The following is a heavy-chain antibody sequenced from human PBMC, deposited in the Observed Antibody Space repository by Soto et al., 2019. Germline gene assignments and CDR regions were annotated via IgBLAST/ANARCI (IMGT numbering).Heavy chain of an antibody. CDR1: GGSISSISYY. V-gene: IGHV4-39*01. D-gene: IGHD2-2*01. CDR3: ARVDIAVVPSTTFAY. J-gene: IGHJ4*02. Sequence: PSETLSLTCTVSGGSISSISYYWGWIRQPPGKGLEWIGSIKYSGHTFYNPSLKSRVTMSVDTSKNQFSLRLSSVTAAETAVYYCARVDIAVVPSTTFAYSGQGTLVTVSS. CDR2: IKYSGHT.